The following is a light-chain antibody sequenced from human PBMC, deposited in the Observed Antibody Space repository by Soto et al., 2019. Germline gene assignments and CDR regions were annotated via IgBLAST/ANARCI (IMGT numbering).Light chain of an antibody. J-gene: IGLJ1*01. CDR2: RNT. CDR1: SSNAGAGYD. CDR3: QSYDSSLRGYV. Sequence: QSVLTQPPSVSGAPGQRVTISCTGSSSNAGAGYDVHWYQQLPGRAPKLLIYRNTNRPSGVSDRFSASKSGTSASLAITGLQAEDEADYYCQSYDSSLRGYVFGTGTKVTVL. V-gene: IGLV1-40*01.